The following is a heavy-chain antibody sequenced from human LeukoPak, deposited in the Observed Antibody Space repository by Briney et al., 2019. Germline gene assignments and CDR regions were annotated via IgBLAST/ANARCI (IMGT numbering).Heavy chain of an antibody. D-gene: IGHD4-17*01. J-gene: IGHJ4*02. CDR3: ASANFGDYVF. V-gene: IGHV4-39*01. Sequence: SETLSLTCTVSGVSIGSSSYYWGWIRQPPGKGLEWIGRINANGNTRYNPSLKSRVTISVDTSINQFSLRVISVTAADTALYYCASANFGDYVFWGQGTLVTVSS. CDR2: INANGNT. CDR1: GVSIGSSSYY.